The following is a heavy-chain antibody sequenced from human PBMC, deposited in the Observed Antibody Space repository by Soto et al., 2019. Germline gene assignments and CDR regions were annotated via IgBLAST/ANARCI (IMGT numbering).Heavy chain of an antibody. D-gene: IGHD2-21*01. CDR3: ARVSGGDYLDY. V-gene: IGHV4-59*01. CDR1: GGSISSSN. J-gene: IGHJ4*02. Sequence: PSETLSLTCAVSGGSISSSNWSWFRHPPGKGLEWIGYIYYSGSTNYNPSLKSRVTISVDTSKNQFSLKLSSVTAADTAVYYCARVSGGDYLDYWGQGTLVTVSS. CDR2: IYYSGST.